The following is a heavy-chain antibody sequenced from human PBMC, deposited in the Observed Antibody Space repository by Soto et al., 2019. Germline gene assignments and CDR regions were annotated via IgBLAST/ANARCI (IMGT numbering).Heavy chain of an antibody. CDR2: VYDTDGI. D-gene: IGHD4-17*01. Sequence: GGSLRLSCEASGLTVTGKKYVAWVRQAPGKGLEWVSGVYDTDGIYYADSVKGRFTGSRDNSKTIVYLEMNSLTPDDTAVYYCATWRLREHAYDIWGLGTTVTVSS. CDR3: ATWRLREHAYDI. J-gene: IGHJ3*02. V-gene: IGHV3-53*01. CDR1: GLTVTGKKY.